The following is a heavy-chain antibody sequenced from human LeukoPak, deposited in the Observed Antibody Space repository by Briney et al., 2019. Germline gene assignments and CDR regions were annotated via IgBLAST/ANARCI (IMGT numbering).Heavy chain of an antibody. CDR1: GFTFGSYA. V-gene: IGHV3-30*18. CDR3: AKSPSKDSSGWYYYGMDV. Sequence: GGSLRLSCAASGFTFGSYAMPWVRQAPGKGLEWVAVISYDGSNKYYADSVKGRFTISRDNSKNTLYLQMNSLRAEDTAVYYCAKSPSKDSSGWYYYGMDVWGQGTTVTVSS. D-gene: IGHD6-19*01. CDR2: ISYDGSNK. J-gene: IGHJ6*02.